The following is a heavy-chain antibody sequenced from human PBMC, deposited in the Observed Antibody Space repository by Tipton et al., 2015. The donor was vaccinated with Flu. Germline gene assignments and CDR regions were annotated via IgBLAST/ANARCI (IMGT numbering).Heavy chain of an antibody. V-gene: IGHV4-59*02. D-gene: IGHD2-2*01. Sequence: PGLVKPSETLSLTCSVSGGSVSSYYCSWIRQPPGKGLEWIGHIYYTGTTSYNPALTSRVTISSDTSKTQCSLKVKYVTAADTAVYYCARDRTSSPRVFDMWGQGTMVTVSS. CDR3: ARDRTSSPRVFDM. CDR1: GGSVSSYY. CDR2: IYYTGTT. J-gene: IGHJ3*02.